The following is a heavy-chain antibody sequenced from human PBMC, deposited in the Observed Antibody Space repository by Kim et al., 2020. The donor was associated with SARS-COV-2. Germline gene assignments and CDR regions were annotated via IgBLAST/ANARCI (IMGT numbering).Heavy chain of an antibody. D-gene: IGHD4-17*01. J-gene: IGHJ6*03. CDR1: GGSISPYY. Sequence: SETLSLTCTVSGGSISPYYWSWIRQPAGKGLEWIGRIYTSGSTDYNPSLKSRVTMSVDTSRNQFSLKLSSVTATDTAIYYCARCYGDYLRGYYMDVWGKGTTVTVSS. V-gene: IGHV4-4*07. CDR3: ARCYGDYLRGYYMDV. CDR2: IYTSGST.